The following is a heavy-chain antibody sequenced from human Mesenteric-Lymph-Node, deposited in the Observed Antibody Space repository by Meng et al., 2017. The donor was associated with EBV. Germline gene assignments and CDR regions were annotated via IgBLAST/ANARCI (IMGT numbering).Heavy chain of an antibody. Sequence: VPLQESGPGLLKPSGTLPLTCDVSGDSISSSNWWSWVRQPPGKGLEWVGEIYHSGTTNYNPSLKSRVTISVDKSKNQFSLKLASVTAADTAVYYCTRGIGDYYDGSGYSYYFDHWGQGTLVTVSS. J-gene: IGHJ4*02. V-gene: IGHV4-4*02. CDR3: TRGIGDYYDGSGYSYYFDH. CDR2: IYHSGTT. D-gene: IGHD3-22*01. CDR1: GDSISSSNW.